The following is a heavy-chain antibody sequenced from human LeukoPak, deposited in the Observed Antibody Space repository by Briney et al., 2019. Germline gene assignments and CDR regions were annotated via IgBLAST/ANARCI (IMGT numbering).Heavy chain of an antibody. CDR2: INPNSGGT. D-gene: IGHD6-19*01. J-gene: IGHJ5*02. CDR1: GYTSTGYY. Sequence: ASVKVSCKASGYTSTGYYMHWVRQAPGQGLEWMGWINPNSGGTYYAQKFQGRVTMTRDTSISTAYMELSRLRSDDTAVYYCARVAVTGEGDWFDPWGQGILVTVSS. CDR3: ARVAVTGEGDWFDP. V-gene: IGHV1-2*02.